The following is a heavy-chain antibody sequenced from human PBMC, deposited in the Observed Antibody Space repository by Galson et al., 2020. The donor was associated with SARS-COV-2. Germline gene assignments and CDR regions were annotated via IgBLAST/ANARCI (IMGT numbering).Heavy chain of an antibody. V-gene: IGHV3-30*03. D-gene: IGHD1-26*01. CDR1: GFTFSSYG. CDR3: ARPFSGSYLSWFDP. CDR2: ISYDGSNK. J-gene: IGHJ5*02. Sequence: GESLKISCAASGFTFSSYGMHWVRQAPGKGLEWVAVISYDGSNKYYADSVKGRFTISRDNSKNTLYLQMNSLRAEDTAVYYCARPFSGSYLSWFDPWGQGTLVTVSS.